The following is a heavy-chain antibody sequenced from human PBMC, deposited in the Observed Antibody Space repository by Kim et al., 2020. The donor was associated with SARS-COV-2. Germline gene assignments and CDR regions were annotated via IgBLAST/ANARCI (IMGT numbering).Heavy chain of an antibody. CDR2: IGTAGDT. CDR3: ARVNLSSGWIHWYFDL. V-gene: IGHV3-13*04. Sequence: GGSLRLSCAASGFTFSSYDMHWVRQATGKGLEWVSAIGTAGDTYYPGSVKGRFTISRENAKNSLYLQMNSLRAGDTAVYYCARVNLSSGWIHWYFDLWGRGTLVTVSS. D-gene: IGHD6-19*01. J-gene: IGHJ2*01. CDR1: GFTFSSYD.